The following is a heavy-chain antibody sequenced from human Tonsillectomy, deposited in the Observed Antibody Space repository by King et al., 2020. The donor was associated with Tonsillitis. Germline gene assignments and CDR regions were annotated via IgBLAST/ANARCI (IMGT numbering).Heavy chain of an antibody. Sequence: VQLVESGGGLVQPGGSPRLSCAASGFTFSRYAMSWVRHAPGKGREWVSGISGSGGSTYHADSVKGRFTISRDKSKNTLYLQMNGLRAEETAVYYCAKNFGYYGSGEYCMDGWGQGTPVTVSS. D-gene: IGHD3-10*01. CDR2: ISGSGGST. CDR3: AKNFGYYGSGEYCMDG. V-gene: IGHV3-23*04. CDR1: GFTFSRYA. J-gene: IGHJ6*02.